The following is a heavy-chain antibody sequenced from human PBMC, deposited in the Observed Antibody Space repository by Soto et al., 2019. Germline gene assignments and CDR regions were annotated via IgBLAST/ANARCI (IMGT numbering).Heavy chain of an antibody. V-gene: IGHV3-15*01. Sequence: GGSLRLSCAASGFTFSNAWMSWVRQAPGKGLEWVGRIKSKTDGGTTDYAAPVKGRFTISRDDSKNTLYLQMNSLKTEDTAVYYCTTSGYYDYIWGSYRNYYFDYWGQGTLVTVSS. CDR2: IKSKTDGGTT. J-gene: IGHJ4*02. D-gene: IGHD3-16*02. CDR3: TTSGYYDYIWGSYRNYYFDY. CDR1: GFTFSNAW.